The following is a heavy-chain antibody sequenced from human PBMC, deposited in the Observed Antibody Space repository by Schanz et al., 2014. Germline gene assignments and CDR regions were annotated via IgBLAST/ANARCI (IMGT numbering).Heavy chain of an antibody. CDR1: GFTVSSNH. J-gene: IGHJ4*01. CDR2: ISSSGSYI. V-gene: IGHV3-21*04. Sequence: EVQLVESGGGLVQPGGSLRLSCAASGFTVSSNHMSWVRQAPGKGLEWVSSISSSGSYIHYADSVKGRFTISRDNAKNSLYLQMNSLRAEDTAVYYCAREQIMAAAGLVDYWGHGTLVTVSS. D-gene: IGHD6-13*01. CDR3: AREQIMAAAGLVDY.